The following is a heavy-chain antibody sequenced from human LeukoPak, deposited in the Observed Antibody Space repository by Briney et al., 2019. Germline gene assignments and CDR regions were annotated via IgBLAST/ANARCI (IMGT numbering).Heavy chain of an antibody. J-gene: IGHJ3*02. CDR3: ARDLPNYDFWSAPRGAFDI. Sequence: ASVKVSCKASGGTFSSYAISWVRQAPGQGLEWMGGIIPIFGTANYAQKFQGRVTITTDESTSTAYMELSSLRSEDTAVYYCARDLPNYDFWSAPRGAFDIWGQGTMVTVSS. V-gene: IGHV1-69*05. D-gene: IGHD3-3*01. CDR2: IIPIFGTA. CDR1: GGTFSSYA.